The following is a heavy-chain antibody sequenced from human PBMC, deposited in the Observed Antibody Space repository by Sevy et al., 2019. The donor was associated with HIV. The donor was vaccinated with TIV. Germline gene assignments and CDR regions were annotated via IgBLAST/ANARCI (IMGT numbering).Heavy chain of an antibody. D-gene: IGHD3-16*01. CDR2: IKQDGSEK. CDR3: AREYDRGSFDY. Sequence: GGSLRLSCAASGFTFSNYWMSWVRQAPGKGLEWVANIKQDGSEKYYVDSVKGRFTISRDNAKNSLYLQMNSLRDEDTAVYYCAREYDRGSFDYWGQGTLVTVSS. V-gene: IGHV3-7*01. CDR1: GFTFSNYW. J-gene: IGHJ4*02.